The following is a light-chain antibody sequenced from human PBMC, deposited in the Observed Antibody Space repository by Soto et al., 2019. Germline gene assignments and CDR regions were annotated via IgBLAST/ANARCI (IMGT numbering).Light chain of an antibody. CDR1: SSDVGGYNY. Sequence: QSVLTQPPSASGSPGQSVTISCTGTSSDVGGYNYVSWYQQYPGKAPKLMIYEVTKRPSGVPDRFSASKSGNTASLTVSGLQADDEADYYCSSYAGTNNLVFGGGTKVTVL. V-gene: IGLV2-8*01. CDR3: SSYAGTNNLV. J-gene: IGLJ2*01. CDR2: EVT.